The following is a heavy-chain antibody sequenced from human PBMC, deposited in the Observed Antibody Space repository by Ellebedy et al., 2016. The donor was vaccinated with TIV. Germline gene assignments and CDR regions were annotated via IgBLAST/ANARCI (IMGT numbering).Heavy chain of an antibody. CDR2: VSSSGSTI. Sequence: GGSLRLSCAASGLIVRDNYMSWIRQAPGKGLEWVSYVSSSGSTIYYPDSVKGRFTISRDDAENALYLQMNGLRAGDTAVYYCARGGYYGSGSSSGLDIWGQGTMVTVSS. V-gene: IGHV3-11*01. CDR3: ARGGYYGSGSSSGLDI. CDR1: GLIVRDNY. D-gene: IGHD3-10*01. J-gene: IGHJ3*02.